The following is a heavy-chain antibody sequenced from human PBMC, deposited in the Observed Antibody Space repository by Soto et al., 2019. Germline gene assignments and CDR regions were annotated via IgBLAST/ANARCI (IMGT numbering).Heavy chain of an antibody. CDR2: INSDGSST. CDR1: GFTFSSYW. CDR3: ARGRVWGSYDDPYVGYMDV. V-gene: IGHV3-74*01. Sequence: GGSLRLSCAASGFTFSSYWMHWVRQAPGKGLVWVSRINSDGSSTSYADSVKGRFTISRDNAKNTLYLQMNSLRAEDTAVYYCARGRVWGSYDDPYVGYMDVWGKGTTVTVSS. J-gene: IGHJ6*03. D-gene: IGHD3-16*01.